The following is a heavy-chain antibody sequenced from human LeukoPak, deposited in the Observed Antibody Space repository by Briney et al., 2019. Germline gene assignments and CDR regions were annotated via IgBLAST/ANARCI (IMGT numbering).Heavy chain of an antibody. V-gene: IGHV3-53*01. CDR3: TRDHRAMGRDTKGFDP. CDR2: IESGGKT. D-gene: IGHD2-2*01. Sequence: GGSLRLSCAASGFTFSSYWMSWVRQAPGKGLEWVSVIESGGKTSYADSVKGRFTISRDNSKNTLYLQMNSLVAEDTAVYYCTRDHRAMGRDTKGFDPWGQGTLVTVSS. J-gene: IGHJ5*02. CDR1: GFTFSSYW.